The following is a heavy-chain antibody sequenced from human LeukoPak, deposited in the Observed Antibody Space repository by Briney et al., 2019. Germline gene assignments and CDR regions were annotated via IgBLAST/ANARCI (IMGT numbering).Heavy chain of an antibody. Sequence: GGSLRLSCVVSGFIASSNYMSWVRQAPGKGLEWISLIYSGGTTYYADSVMGRFTISRDNSKTTLFLQMNSLKTEDTAVYYCATGGRSGVALEQWGQGTLVTDSS. J-gene: IGHJ4*02. CDR2: IYSGGTT. CDR1: GFIASSNY. CDR3: ATGGRSGVALEQ. V-gene: IGHV3-53*01. D-gene: IGHD3-3*01.